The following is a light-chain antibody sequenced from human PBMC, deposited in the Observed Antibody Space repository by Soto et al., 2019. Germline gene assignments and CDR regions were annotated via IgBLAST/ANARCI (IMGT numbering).Light chain of an antibody. CDR2: AAS. CDR1: QAIGIY. V-gene: IGKV1-27*01. Sequence: DIQMTQSPSSLSTSVGDRVTTTCRASQAIGIYLAWYQQKPGKVPKLLIYAASTLQSGVPSRFSGSGSGTDFTLTINSLQPEDVATYYCQKYSGAPPTFGQGTKVEIK. J-gene: IGKJ1*01. CDR3: QKYSGAPPT.